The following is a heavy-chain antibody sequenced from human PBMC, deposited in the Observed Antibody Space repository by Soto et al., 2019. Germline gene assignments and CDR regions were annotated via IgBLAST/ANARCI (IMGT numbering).Heavy chain of an antibody. J-gene: IGHJ6*04. CDR3: AKTSADYDFWSGRMDV. V-gene: IGHV3-23*01. Sequence: GGSLRLSCAASGFTFSSYAMSWVRQAPGKGLEWVSAISGSGGSTYYADSVKGRFTISRDNSKNTLYLQMNSLRAEDTAVYYCAKTSADYDFWSGRMDVWGKGTTVTVPS. CDR1: GFTFSSYA. D-gene: IGHD3-3*01. CDR2: ISGSGGST.